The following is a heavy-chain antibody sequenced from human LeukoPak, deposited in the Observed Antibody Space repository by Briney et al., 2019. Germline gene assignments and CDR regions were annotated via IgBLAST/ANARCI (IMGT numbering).Heavy chain of an antibody. Sequence: PSGTLSLTCAVYGGSFSGYYWSWIRQPPGKGLEWIGEINHSGSTNYNPSLKSRVTISVDTSKNQFSLKLSSVTAADTAVYYCAGGFDYWGQGTLVTVSS. V-gene: IGHV4-34*01. CDR2: INHSGST. CDR1: GGSFSGYY. CDR3: AGGFDY. J-gene: IGHJ4*02.